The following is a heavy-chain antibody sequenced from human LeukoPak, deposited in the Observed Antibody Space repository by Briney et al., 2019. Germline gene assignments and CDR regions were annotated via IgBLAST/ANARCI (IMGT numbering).Heavy chain of an antibody. CDR3: ARGYCSGDICEQNYGMDV. CDR2: ISSSSSYI. J-gene: IGHJ6*02. D-gene: IGHD2-15*01. Sequence: KSGGSLRLSCGASGFTFSSYAMTWVRQAPGKGLEWVSSISSSSSYIYYADSVKGRFTISRDNAKNSLYLQMNSLRAEDTAVYYCARGYCSGDICEQNYGMDVWGQGTTVTVSS. CDR1: GFTFSSYA. V-gene: IGHV3-21*01.